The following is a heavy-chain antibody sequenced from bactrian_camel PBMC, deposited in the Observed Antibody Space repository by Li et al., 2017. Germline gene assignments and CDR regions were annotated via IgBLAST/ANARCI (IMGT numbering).Heavy chain of an antibody. D-gene: IGHD1*01. CDR2: IDSDGST. CDR3: AADEMGCIENVY. Sequence: HVQLVESGGGSVQAGGSLTLSCAASGNIDDSIVMAWFRQSPGKKREGVARIDSDGSTAYGDSVKGRFTISKDNAKNTLYLQMNSPKPEDTAMYYCAADEMGCIENVYRGQGTQVTVS. CDR1: GNIDDSIV. V-gene: IGHV3S53*01. J-gene: IGHJ4*01.